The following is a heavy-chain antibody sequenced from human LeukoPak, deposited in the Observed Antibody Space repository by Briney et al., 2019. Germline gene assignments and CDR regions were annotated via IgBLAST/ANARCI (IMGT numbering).Heavy chain of an antibody. Sequence: PGGSLRLSCAASGFPFSTHSMHWVGQAPGKGLEWVSSIRSGGTYINYADSVKGRFTISRDDAKNSLYLQMNSLRAKDTAVYYCARDGIFDFWGQGTLVSVSS. J-gene: IGHJ4*02. CDR3: ARDGIFDF. V-gene: IGHV3-21*01. CDR2: IRSGGTYI. CDR1: GFPFSTHS.